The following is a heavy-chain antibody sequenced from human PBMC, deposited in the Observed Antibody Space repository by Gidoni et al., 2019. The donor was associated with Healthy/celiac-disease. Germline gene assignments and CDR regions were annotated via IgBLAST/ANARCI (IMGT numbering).Heavy chain of an antibody. Sequence: GYIYYSGSTNYNPSLKSRVTISVDTSKNQFPLKLSSVTAADTAVYYCAKTDTIFGVGLYGMDVWGQGTTVTVSS. CDR3: AKTDTIFGVGLYGMDV. V-gene: IGHV4-59*01. CDR2: IYYSGST. D-gene: IGHD3-3*01. J-gene: IGHJ6*02.